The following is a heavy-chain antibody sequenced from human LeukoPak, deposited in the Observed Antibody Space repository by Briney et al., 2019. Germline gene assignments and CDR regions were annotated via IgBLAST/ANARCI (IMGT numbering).Heavy chain of an antibody. CDR2: ISYDGSNK. J-gene: IGHJ6*02. Sequence: PGGSLRLSCAASGFTFSSYAMHWVRQAPGKGLEWVAVISYDGSNKYYADSVKGRFTISRDNSKNTLYLQMNSLRAEDTAVYYCARMYSSSMSALDVWGQGTTATVSS. CDR1: GFTFSSYA. CDR3: ARMYSSSMSALDV. D-gene: IGHD6-6*01. V-gene: IGHV3-30-3*01.